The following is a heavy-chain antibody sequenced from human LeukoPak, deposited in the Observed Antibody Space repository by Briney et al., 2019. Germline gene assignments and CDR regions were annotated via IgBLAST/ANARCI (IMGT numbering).Heavy chain of an antibody. CDR2: ISYDGSNK. Sequence: GGSLRLSCAASGFTFSSYAMHWVRQAPGEGLEWVAVISYDGSNKYYADSVKGRFTISRDNSKNTLYLQMNSLRAEDTAVYYCAREGTSSSCIDYWGQGTLVTVSS. CDR1: GFTFSSYA. J-gene: IGHJ4*02. V-gene: IGHV3-30-3*01. D-gene: IGHD6-13*01. CDR3: AREGTSSSCIDY.